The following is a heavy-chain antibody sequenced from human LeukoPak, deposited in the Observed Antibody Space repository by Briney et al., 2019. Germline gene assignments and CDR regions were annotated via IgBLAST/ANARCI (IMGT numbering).Heavy chain of an antibody. CDR1: GFTFSSYA. D-gene: IGHD3-10*02. J-gene: IGHJ4*02. V-gene: IGHV3-30-3*01. CDR2: ISYDGSNK. CDR3: ARDRYPMSAQYYFDY. Sequence: QPGGSLRLSCAASGFTFSSYAMHWVRQAPGKGLEWVAVISYDGSNKYYADSVKGRFTISRDNSKNTLYLQMNSLRAEDTAVYYCARDRYPMSAQYYFDYWGQGTLVTVSS.